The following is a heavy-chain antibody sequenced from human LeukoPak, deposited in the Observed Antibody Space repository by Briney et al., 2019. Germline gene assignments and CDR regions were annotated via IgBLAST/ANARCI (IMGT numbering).Heavy chain of an antibody. CDR1: GFTVSSNY. V-gene: IGHV3-53*01. CDR3: ASRCSGGSCFY. D-gene: IGHD2-15*01. Sequence: GGSLRLSCAASGFTVSSNYMSWVRQAPGKGLEWVSVIYSGGSIYYADSVKGRFTISRDNSKNTLYLQMNSLRAEDTAVYYCASRCSGGSCFYWGQGTLVTVSS. CDR2: IYSGGSI. J-gene: IGHJ4*02.